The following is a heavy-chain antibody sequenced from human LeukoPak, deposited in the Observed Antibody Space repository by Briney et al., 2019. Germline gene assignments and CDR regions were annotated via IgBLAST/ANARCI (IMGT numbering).Heavy chain of an antibody. CDR2: IYYSGST. D-gene: IGHD6-19*01. CDR3: ASSGWYFDY. Sequence: PSETLSLTCTVSGGSISSSSYYWGWIRQPPGKGLEWIGSIYYSGSTYYNPSLKSRVTISVDTSKNQFSLKLSSVTAADTAVYYCASSGWYFDYWGQGTLVTVSS. J-gene: IGHJ4*02. CDR1: GGSISSSSYY. V-gene: IGHV4-39*07.